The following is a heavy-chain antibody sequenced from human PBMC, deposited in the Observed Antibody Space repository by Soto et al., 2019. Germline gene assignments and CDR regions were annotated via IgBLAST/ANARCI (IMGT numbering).Heavy chain of an antibody. J-gene: IGHJ6*02. CDR3: ARGFFRSSSSGWSTPRGYYYGMDV. D-gene: IGHD6-19*01. CDR2: IKQDGSEN. V-gene: IGHV3-7*01. CDR1: GFTFSSYW. Sequence: PGGSLRLSCAASGFTFSSYWMSWVRQAPGKGLEWVANIKQDGSENYYVDSVKGRFTISRDNAKNSLYLQMNSLRAEDTAVYYCARGFFRSSSSGWSTPRGYYYGMDVWGQGTTVTVSS.